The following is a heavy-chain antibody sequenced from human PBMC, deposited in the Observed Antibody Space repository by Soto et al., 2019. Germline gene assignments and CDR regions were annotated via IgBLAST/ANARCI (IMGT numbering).Heavy chain of an antibody. CDR1: GDSVSSNSAA. CDR3: ARGAYSFPSRFDP. Sequence: SQTLSLTCAISGDSVSSNSAAWNWIRQSPSRGLEWLGRTCYRSKWYSDYAVSVKSRITINPDTSKNQFSLQLNSVTPEDTAVYYWARGAYSFPSRFDPWGQGTLVNVAS. V-gene: IGHV6-1*01. J-gene: IGHJ5*02. CDR2: TCYRSKWYS. D-gene: IGHD3-16*01.